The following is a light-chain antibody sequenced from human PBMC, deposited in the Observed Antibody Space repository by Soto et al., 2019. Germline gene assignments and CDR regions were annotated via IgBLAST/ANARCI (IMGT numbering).Light chain of an antibody. CDR1: SSNIGNNY. CDR2: DNN. V-gene: IGLV1-51*01. J-gene: IGLJ2*01. CDR3: GTWDSSLSAVV. Sequence: QSVLTQPPSVSAAPGQKVTISCSGSSSNIGNNYVSWYQQLPGTAPKLLIYDNNKRPSGIPDRFSRSKSGTSATLGITGLQTGDEADYYCGTWDSSLSAVVFGGGTQLTVL.